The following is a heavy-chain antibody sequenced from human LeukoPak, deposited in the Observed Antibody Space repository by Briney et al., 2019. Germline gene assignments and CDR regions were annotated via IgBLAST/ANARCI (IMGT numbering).Heavy chain of an antibody. V-gene: IGHV3-30*18. D-gene: IGHD6-13*01. Sequence: GRSLRLSCAASGFTFSSYGMHWVRQAPGKGLEWVAVISYDGSNKYYADSVKGRFTISGDNSKNTLYLQMNSLRAEDTAVYYCAKELIFSGYSSSWSPVSSAFDIWGQGTMVTVSS. J-gene: IGHJ3*02. CDR1: GFTFSSYG. CDR2: ISYDGSNK. CDR3: AKELIFSGYSSSWSPVSSAFDI.